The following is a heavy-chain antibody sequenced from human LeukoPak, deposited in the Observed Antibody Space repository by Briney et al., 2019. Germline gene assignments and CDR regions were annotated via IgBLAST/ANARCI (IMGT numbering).Heavy chain of an antibody. CDR1: GFTFSGSV. CDR3: ARGGYSGTYYFDY. D-gene: IGHD1-26*01. Sequence: GESLKISCAASGFTFSGSVMHWVRQASGKGLEWVGRIRSKANSYATAYAASVKGRFTISRDDSKNTAYLQMNSLTAEDTAVYYCARGGYSGTYYFDYWGQGTLVTVSS. CDR2: IRSKANSYAT. J-gene: IGHJ4*02. V-gene: IGHV3-73*01.